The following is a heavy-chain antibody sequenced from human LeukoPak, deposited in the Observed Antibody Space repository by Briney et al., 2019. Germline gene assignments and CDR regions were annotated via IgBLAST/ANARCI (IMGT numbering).Heavy chain of an antibody. Sequence: GGSLRLSCAASGFTFSSYSMNWVRQAPGKGLEWVSSISSSSSYIYYADSVKGRFTISRDNAKNSLYLQMNSLRAEDTAVYYCARGGIAARRAASYYYYYYMDVWGKGTTVTVSS. CDR3: ARGGIAARRAASYYYYYYMDV. CDR2: ISSSSSYI. D-gene: IGHD6-6*01. CDR1: GFTFSSYS. J-gene: IGHJ6*03. V-gene: IGHV3-21*01.